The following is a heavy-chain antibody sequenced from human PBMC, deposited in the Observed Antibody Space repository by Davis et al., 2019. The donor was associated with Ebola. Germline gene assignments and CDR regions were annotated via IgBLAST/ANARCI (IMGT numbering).Heavy chain of an antibody. J-gene: IGHJ4*02. Sequence: GGSLRLSCAASGFTFSSYWMSWIRQAPGKGLEWVSYISTTGSNIRYADSVKGRFTISRDNAKKSLHLQMSSLRAEDTAVYYCARDTNGDYSDYWGQGTLVTVSS. CDR3: ARDTNGDYSDY. CDR2: ISTTGSNI. CDR1: GFTFSSYW. D-gene: IGHD1-1*01. V-gene: IGHV3-11*01.